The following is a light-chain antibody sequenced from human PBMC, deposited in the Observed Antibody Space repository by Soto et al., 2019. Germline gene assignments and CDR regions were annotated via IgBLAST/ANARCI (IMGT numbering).Light chain of an antibody. Sequence: DTQMTQSPSSLSASVGDRVTITCQASRDISDYLNWYQQKPGKAPNPLIYDASNLETGVPSRFSGSGSGTHFTFTISSLQPEDTATYYCQQYDNVPLTFGGGTKVEIK. J-gene: IGKJ4*01. CDR3: QQYDNVPLT. V-gene: IGKV1-33*01. CDR2: DAS. CDR1: RDISDY.